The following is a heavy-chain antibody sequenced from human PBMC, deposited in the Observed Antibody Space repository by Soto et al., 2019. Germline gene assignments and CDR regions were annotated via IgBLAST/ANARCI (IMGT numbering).Heavy chain of an antibody. CDR3: ATLRSSSNLYFGENYYYYYGMHV. Sequence: ASVKVSCKVSGYTLTELSMHWVRQAPGKGLEWMGGFDPEDGETIYAQKFQGRVTMTEDTSTDTAYIELSSLRSEDTAEYYCATLRSSSNLYFGENYYYYYGMHVWGQGTTVTVS. J-gene: IGHJ6*02. CDR2: FDPEDGET. CDR1: GYTLTELS. V-gene: IGHV1-24*01. D-gene: IGHD6-6*01.